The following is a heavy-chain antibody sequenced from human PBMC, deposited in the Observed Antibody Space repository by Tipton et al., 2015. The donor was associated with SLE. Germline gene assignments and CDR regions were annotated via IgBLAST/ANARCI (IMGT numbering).Heavy chain of an antibody. D-gene: IGHD2-8*02. CDR1: GGSISSYY. CDR2: IYYSGST. Sequence: TLSLTCTVSGGSISSYYWSWIRQPPGKGLEWIGYIYYSGSTNYNPSLKSRVTISVDTSKNQFSLKLSSVTAADTAVYYCARGLVDPYAFDIWGQGTMVTVSS. V-gene: IGHV4-59*01. CDR3: ARGLVDPYAFDI. J-gene: IGHJ3*02.